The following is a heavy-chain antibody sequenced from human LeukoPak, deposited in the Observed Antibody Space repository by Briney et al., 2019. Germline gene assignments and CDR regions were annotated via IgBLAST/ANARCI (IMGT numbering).Heavy chain of an antibody. CDR3: AKGKGEYCDGDCSSRIIDY. CDR1: GFTFSSYD. V-gene: IGHV3-23*01. J-gene: IGHJ4*02. D-gene: IGHD2-21*02. CDR2: ISGSGGST. Sequence: GGSLRLSCAASGFTFSSYDMHWVRQAPGKGLEWVSIISGSGGSTIHADSVKGRFTISRDNSKNTLNLQMNSLRAEDTAIYYCAKGKGEYCDGDCSSRIIDYWGQGTLVTVSS.